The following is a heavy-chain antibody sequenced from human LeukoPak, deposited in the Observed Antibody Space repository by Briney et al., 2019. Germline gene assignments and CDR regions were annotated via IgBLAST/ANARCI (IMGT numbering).Heavy chain of an antibody. CDR2: IYYSGST. V-gene: IGHV4-59*01. Sequence: SETLSLTCTVSGVSISSYYWSWIRQPPGKGLEWIGYIYYSGSTNYNPSLKSRVTISVDTSKNQFSLKLSSVTAADTAVYYCARGRLGYCSSTSCYTNAFDIWGQGTMVTVSS. J-gene: IGHJ3*02. CDR1: GVSISSYY. D-gene: IGHD2-2*02. CDR3: ARGRLGYCSSTSCYTNAFDI.